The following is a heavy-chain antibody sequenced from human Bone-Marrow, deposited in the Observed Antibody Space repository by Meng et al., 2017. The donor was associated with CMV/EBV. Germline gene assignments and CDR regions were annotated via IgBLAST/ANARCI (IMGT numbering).Heavy chain of an antibody. J-gene: IGHJ3*02. CDR3: ARDGYYYDSSGYCRAFDI. V-gene: IGHV4-59*01. CDR2: IYYSGST. CDR1: GGSFSGYY. Sequence: GSLRLSCAVYGGSFSGYYWSWIRQPPGKGLEWIGYIYYSGSTNYNPSLKSRVTISVDTSKNQFSLKLSSVTAADTAVYYCARDGYYYDSSGYCRAFDIWGQGTMVTVSS. D-gene: IGHD3-22*01.